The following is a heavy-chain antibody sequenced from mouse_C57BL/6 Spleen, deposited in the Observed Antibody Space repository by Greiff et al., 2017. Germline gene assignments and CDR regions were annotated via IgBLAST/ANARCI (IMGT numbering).Heavy chain of an antibody. CDR1: GYTFTDYY. CDR2: INPYNGGT. V-gene: IGHV1-19*01. J-gene: IGHJ3*01. CDR3: AVGELGWFAY. Sequence: VQRVESGPVLVKPGASVKMSCKASGYTFTDYYMNWVKQSHGKSLEWIGVINPYNGGTSYNQKFKGKATLTVDKSSSTAYLELHILTSEDASVYDCAVGELGWFAYWGQGTLVTVSA.